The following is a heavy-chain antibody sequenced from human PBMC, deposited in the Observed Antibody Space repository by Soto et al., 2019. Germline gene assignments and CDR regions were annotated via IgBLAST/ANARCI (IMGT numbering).Heavy chain of an antibody. V-gene: IGHV1-69*02. CDR2: VNPIVSMS. D-gene: IGHD3-10*01. Sequence: QVQLVQSGAEVKRPGSSVKVSCKASGDPFNFYSINWVRQAPGLGLGWMGRVNPIVSMSNYAQNFPGRVTMTADKSTSTAYMELSSLRSEDTAIYYCASSYGSGYRAFDYWSQGALVTVSS. J-gene: IGHJ4*02. CDR1: GDPFNFYS. CDR3: ASSYGSGYRAFDY.